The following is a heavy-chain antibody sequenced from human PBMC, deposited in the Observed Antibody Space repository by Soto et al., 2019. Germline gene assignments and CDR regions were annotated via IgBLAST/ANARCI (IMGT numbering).Heavy chain of an antibody. J-gene: IGHJ4*02. CDR2: FYNSGNT. CDR1: GASISNYY. D-gene: IGHD6-19*01. Sequence: QVQLQESGPGLVKPSETLSLTCTVSGASISNYYWTWIRQPPGKGLEWIGCFYNSGNTNYNPSLKSRVTISVDTSNNQCSLRVNSVTAADTAVYYCASTKQWLAFDYWGQGALVTVSS. CDR3: ASTKQWLAFDY. V-gene: IGHV4-59*01.